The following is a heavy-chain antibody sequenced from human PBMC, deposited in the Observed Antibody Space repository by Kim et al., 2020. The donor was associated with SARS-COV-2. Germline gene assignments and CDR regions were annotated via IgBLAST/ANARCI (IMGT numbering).Heavy chain of an antibody. CDR3: ARGGRVVTATT. J-gene: IGHJ5*02. Sequence: TNYNPSRKSRVTISVDTSKNQFALKLSSVTAADTAVYYGARGGRVVTATTWGQGTLVTVSS. V-gene: IGHV4-59*09. CDR2: T. D-gene: IGHD2-21*02.